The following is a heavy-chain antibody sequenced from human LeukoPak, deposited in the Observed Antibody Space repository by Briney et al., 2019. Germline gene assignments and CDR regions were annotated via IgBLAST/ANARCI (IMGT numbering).Heavy chain of an antibody. V-gene: IGHV3-43*02. CDR2: ISADSKG. D-gene: IGHD1-26*01. CDR3: ATWAFYHDLDV. Sequence: GRSLSPSCALSGMNSARFAMRWVRQRPREGQGWVGVISADSKGDHADAVKARFTVSRDNSKDSLSLQMSSLRDEDTALYYCATWAFYHDLDVWGQGTTVIVSS. J-gene: IGHJ6*02. CDR1: GMNSARFA.